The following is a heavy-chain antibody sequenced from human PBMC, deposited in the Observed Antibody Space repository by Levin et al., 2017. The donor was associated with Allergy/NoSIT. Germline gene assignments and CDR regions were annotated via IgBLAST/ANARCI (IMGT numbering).Heavy chain of an antibody. Sequence: GESLKISCAASGFTFSSYAMSWVRQAPGKGLEWVSAISGSGGSTYYADSVKGRFTISRDNSKNTLYLQMNSLRAEDTAVYYCANDTGIAARPGRGGFDYWGQGTLVTVSS. V-gene: IGHV3-23*01. CDR2: ISGSGGST. CDR3: ANDTGIAARPGRGGFDY. CDR1: GFTFSSYA. J-gene: IGHJ4*02. D-gene: IGHD6-6*01.